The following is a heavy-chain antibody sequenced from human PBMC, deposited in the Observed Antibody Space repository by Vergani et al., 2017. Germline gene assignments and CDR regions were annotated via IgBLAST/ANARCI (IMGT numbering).Heavy chain of an antibody. CDR3: ARDEGELLYQPYYYYYYMDV. CDR1: GYTFTGYY. D-gene: IGHD3-10*01. V-gene: IGHV1-2*02. CDR2: INPNSGGT. J-gene: IGHJ6*03. Sequence: QVQLVQSGAEVKKPGASVKVSCKASGYTFTGYYMHWVRQAPGQGLEWMGWINPNSGGTNYAQKFQGRVTMTRDTSISTAYMELSRLRSDDTAVYYCARDEGELLYQPYYYYYYMDVWGKGTTVTVSS.